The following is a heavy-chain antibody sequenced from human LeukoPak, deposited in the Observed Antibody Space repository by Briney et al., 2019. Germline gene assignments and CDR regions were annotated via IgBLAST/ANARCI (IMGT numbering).Heavy chain of an antibody. Sequence: GGSLSLSCAASGFTFDDYGMRWVRQAPGKGLEWVSGINWNGGNTGYADSVKGRFTRSRDNPKHSLYLQMNSLSAEETAVYYCARDLVPIEAAGIGAFDIWGQGTMVTV. CDR2: INWNGGNT. CDR1: GFTFDDYG. V-gene: IGHV3-20*04. CDR3: ARDLVPIEAAGIGAFDI. J-gene: IGHJ3*02. D-gene: IGHD6-13*01.